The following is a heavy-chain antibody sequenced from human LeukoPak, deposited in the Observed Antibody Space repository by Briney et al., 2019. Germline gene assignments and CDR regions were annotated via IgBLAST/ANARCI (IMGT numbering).Heavy chain of an antibody. CDR3: ARGLLGSSTGY. D-gene: IGHD3-10*01. J-gene: IGHJ4*02. Sequence: GGSLRLSCAASGFTFSSYSMNWVRQAPGKGLEWVSYISSSSSTIYYADSVKGRFTISRDNAKNSLYLQMNSLRAEDTAVYYCARGLLGSSTGYWGQGTLVTVSS. CDR2: ISSSSSTI. CDR1: GFTFSSYS. V-gene: IGHV3-48*04.